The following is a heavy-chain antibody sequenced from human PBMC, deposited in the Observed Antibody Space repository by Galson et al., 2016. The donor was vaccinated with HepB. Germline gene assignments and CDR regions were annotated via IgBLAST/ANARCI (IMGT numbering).Heavy chain of an antibody. D-gene: IGHD1-26*01. CDR1: GFTFSTYW. V-gene: IGHV3-74*03. CDR2: ISSDGLTT. J-gene: IGHJ4*02. CDR3: ARGGSRPIDY. Sequence: SLRLSCAASGFTFSTYWMHWVRQAPGMGLVWVSRISSDGLTTTYADSVKGRFTISRDNSRNTLYLQMNGLRAEDTAVYYCARGGSRPIDYWGQGTLVTVSS.